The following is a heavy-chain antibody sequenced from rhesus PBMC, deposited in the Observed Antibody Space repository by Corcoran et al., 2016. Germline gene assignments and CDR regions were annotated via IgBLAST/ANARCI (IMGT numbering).Heavy chain of an antibody. CDR2: IRVSSGST. J-gene: IGHJ4*01. Sequence: QLQLQESGPGLVKPSETLSVTCAVSGGSISSSYWSWIRQAPGKGLEWIGYIRVSSGSTYYNPSLKSRVTISTDTSKNQFSLKLSSVTAADTAVYYCARSGVIIQYYFDYWGQGVLVTVSS. V-gene: IGHV4-165*01. CDR1: GGSISSSY. D-gene: IGHD3-34*01. CDR3: ARSGVIIQYYFDY.